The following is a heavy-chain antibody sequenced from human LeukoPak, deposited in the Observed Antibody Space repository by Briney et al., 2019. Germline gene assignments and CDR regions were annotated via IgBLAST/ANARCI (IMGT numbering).Heavy chain of an antibody. J-gene: IGHJ4*02. Sequence: GGSLRLSCAASGFTVSSNYMSWVRQAPGKGLEWVSVIYGGGGTYYADSVKGRFTISRDISKNTLYLQMNSLRAEDTAVYYCASGYSGSYAYWGQGTLVTVSS. CDR1: GFTVSSNY. D-gene: IGHD1-26*01. CDR2: IYGGGGT. CDR3: ASGYSGSYAY. V-gene: IGHV3-53*01.